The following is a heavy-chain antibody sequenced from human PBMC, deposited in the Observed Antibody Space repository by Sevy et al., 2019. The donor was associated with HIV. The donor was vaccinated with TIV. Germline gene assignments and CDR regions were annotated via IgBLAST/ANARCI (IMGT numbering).Heavy chain of an antibody. D-gene: IGHD2-2*01. Sequence: GGSLRLSCAASGFTVSSNYMSWVRQAPGKGLEWVSVIYSGGSTYYADSVKGRFTISRDNSKNTLYLQMNSLRAEDTAVYYCASTRGLLGSCSSTSCYPPAYYYYGMDVWGQGTTVTVSS. J-gene: IGHJ6*02. V-gene: IGHV3-53*01. CDR2: IYSGGST. CDR1: GFTVSSNY. CDR3: ASTRGLLGSCSSTSCYPPAYYYYGMDV.